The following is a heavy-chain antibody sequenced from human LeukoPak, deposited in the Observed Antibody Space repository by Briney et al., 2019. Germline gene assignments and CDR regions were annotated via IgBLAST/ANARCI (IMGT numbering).Heavy chain of an antibody. V-gene: IGHV5-51*01. CDR3: ARAPRHIVVVTAISWFDP. Sequence: GESLKISCKASGYDFPNCWIGWVRQMPGKGLEWMGIIYPGDSDTRYSPSFQGQVTISADKSISTAYLQWSSLKASDTAMYYCARAPRHIVVVTAISWFDPWGQGTLVTVSS. J-gene: IGHJ5*02. D-gene: IGHD2-21*02. CDR2: IYPGDSDT. CDR1: GYDFPNCW.